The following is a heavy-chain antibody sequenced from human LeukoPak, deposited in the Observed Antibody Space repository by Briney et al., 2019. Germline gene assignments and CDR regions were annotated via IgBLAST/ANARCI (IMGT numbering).Heavy chain of an antibody. Sequence: GGSLRLSCAASGLPLSSYWMPWFGKPPGEGLVWVSRIKSDGGVTWYADSVKGRFTSSRDNAKNMLYLQMNSLRDEDTAVYFCARDHDAVGTTIDHWGQGTLVTVSS. CDR3: ARDHDAVGTTIDH. CDR1: GLPLSSYW. J-gene: IGHJ4*02. CDR2: IKSDGGVT. V-gene: IGHV3-74*01. D-gene: IGHD1-14*01.